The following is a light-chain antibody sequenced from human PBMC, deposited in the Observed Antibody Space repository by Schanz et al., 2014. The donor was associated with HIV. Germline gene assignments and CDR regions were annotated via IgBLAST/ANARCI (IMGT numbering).Light chain of an antibody. J-gene: IGKJ4*01. V-gene: IGKV3-15*01. CDR3: QQPASYPLT. Sequence: EVVMTQSPATLSVSPGERATLSCRASQSVNFNLAWYQQKHGQAPRLLMYSASTRATGIPARFSGSGSGTQFTLTISSLQPEDFATYYCQQPASYPLTFGGGTKVEIK. CDR1: QSVNFN. CDR2: SAS.